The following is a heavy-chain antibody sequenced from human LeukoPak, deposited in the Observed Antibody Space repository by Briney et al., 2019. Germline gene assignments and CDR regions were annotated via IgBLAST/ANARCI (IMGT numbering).Heavy chain of an antibody. CDR2: ISGSGGST. D-gene: IGHD6-6*01. CDR3: AKRAAARTLDY. Sequence: GGSLRLSCAASGFTFTNYPMIWVRQAPGRGLTWVSGISGSGGSTYYADSVKGRFTISRDNPRSTLYLQMNSLRAEDTAVYYCAKRAAARTLDYRGQGTLVTVSS. CDR1: GFTFTNYP. V-gene: IGHV3-23*01. J-gene: IGHJ4*02.